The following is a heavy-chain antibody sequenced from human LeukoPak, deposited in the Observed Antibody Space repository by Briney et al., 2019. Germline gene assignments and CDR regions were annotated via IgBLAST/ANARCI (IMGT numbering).Heavy chain of an antibody. J-gene: IGHJ4*02. D-gene: IGHD3-22*01. V-gene: IGHV3-7*01. CDR2: IKQDGSEK. CDR3: ARDWEPNYYGSSGPLGYFDY. Sequence: PGGSLRLSCAASGFTFSSYWMSWVRQAPGKGLEWVANIKQDGSEKYYVDSVKGRFTISRDNAKNSLYLQMNSLRAEDTAVYYWARDWEPNYYGSSGPLGYFDYWGQGTLVTVSS. CDR1: GFTFSSYW.